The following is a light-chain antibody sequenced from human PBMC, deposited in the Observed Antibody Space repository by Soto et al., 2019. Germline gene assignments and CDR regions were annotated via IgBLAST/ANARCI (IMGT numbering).Light chain of an antibody. CDR3: CSYAGSNIVYV. J-gene: IGLJ1*01. CDR1: SSDLGSYDL. CDR2: EVT. V-gene: IGLV2-23*02. Sequence: QSALTQPASVSGSPGQSITISCTGTSSDLGSYDLVSWYQQHPGRAPKLIIFEVTKRPSGVSNRFSGSKSGSTASLTISGLQAEDEADYYCCSYAGSNIVYVFGTGTKLTVL.